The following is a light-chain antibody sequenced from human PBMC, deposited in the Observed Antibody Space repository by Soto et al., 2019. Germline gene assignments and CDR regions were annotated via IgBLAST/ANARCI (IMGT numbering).Light chain of an antibody. CDR2: DVS. CDR3: SSYTSRSTLYV. J-gene: IGLJ1*01. V-gene: IGLV2-14*03. CDR1: SSDVGGYNY. Sequence: QSVLTQPASVSGSPGQSITISCTGTSSDVGGYNYVSWYQQHPGKAPKLMIYDVSNRPSGVSNRFSGSKSGNTASLTISGLQAEDEADYYCSSYTSRSTLYVFGTGTKLPS.